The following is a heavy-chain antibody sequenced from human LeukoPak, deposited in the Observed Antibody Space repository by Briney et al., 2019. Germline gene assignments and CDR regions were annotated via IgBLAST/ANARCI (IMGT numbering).Heavy chain of an antibody. V-gene: IGHV3-48*03. CDR2: ISSSGSTI. J-gene: IGHJ5*02. CDR3: ARGRGYSSPLLGACWFDP. Sequence: PGGSLRLSCAASGFTFSSYEMNWVRQAPGKGLEWVSYISSSGSTIYYADSVKGRFTISRDNAKNSLYLQMNRLRAGDTAVYYCARGRGYSSPLLGACWFDPWGQGTLVTVSS. CDR1: GFTFSSYE. D-gene: IGHD6-13*01.